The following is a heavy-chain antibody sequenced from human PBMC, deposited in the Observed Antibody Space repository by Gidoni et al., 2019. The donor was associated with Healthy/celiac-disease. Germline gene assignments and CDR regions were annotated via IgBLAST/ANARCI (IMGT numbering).Heavy chain of an antibody. CDR3: AREGDYYGMDV. CDR1: GGSISSSSYY. V-gene: IGHV4-39*01. J-gene: IGHJ6*04. CDR2: IYYSGST. Sequence: QLQLQESGPGLVKPSETLSLTCTVSGGSISSSSYYWGWIRQPPGKGLEWIGSIYYSGSTYSNPSLKSRVTISVDTSKNQFSLKLSSVTAADTAVYYCAREGDYYGMDVWGKGTTVTVSS. D-gene: IGHD3-16*01.